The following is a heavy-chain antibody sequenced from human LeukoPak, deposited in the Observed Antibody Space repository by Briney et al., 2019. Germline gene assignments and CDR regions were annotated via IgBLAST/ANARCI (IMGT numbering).Heavy chain of an antibody. CDR3: ARELGRADFWSGYYTGLETFDY. J-gene: IGHJ4*02. D-gene: IGHD3-3*01. V-gene: IGHV3-48*04. CDR2: ISSSSSTI. CDR1: GFTFSSYS. Sequence: GGSLRLSCAASGFTFSSYSMNWVRQAPGKGLEWVSYISSSSSTIYYADSVKGRFTISRDNAKNSLYLQMNSLRAEDTAVYYCARELGRADFWSGYYTGLETFDYWGQGTLVTVSP.